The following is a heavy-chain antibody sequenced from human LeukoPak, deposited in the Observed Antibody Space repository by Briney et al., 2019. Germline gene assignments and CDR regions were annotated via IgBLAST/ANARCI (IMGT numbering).Heavy chain of an antibody. J-gene: IGHJ6*03. CDR2: INPNSGGT. V-gene: IGHV1-2*02. CDR1: GHTFSDYY. D-gene: IGHD6-13*01. CDR3: ARGLLGIAAAGTNYYYYMDV. Sequence: ASVKVSCKTSGHTFSDYYMYWVRQAPGQGPEWMGWINPNSGGTNYAQRFQGRVTMTRDTSINTAYMELRNLRSDDTAVYYCARGLLGIAAAGTNYYYYMDVWGKGTTVTVSS.